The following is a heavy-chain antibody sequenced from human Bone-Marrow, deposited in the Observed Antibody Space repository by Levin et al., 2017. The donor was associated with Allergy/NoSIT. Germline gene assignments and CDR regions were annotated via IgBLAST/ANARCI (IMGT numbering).Heavy chain of an antibody. V-gene: IGHV3-30-3*01. Sequence: GESLKISCAASGFTFSSYAMHWVRQAPGKGLEWVAVISYDGSNKYYADSVKGRFTISRDNSKNTLYLQMNSLRAEDTAVYYCARDRGVVVVVAAPSDAFDIWGQGTMVTVSS. D-gene: IGHD2-15*01. CDR3: ARDRGVVVVVAAPSDAFDI. CDR1: GFTFSSYA. J-gene: IGHJ3*02. CDR2: ISYDGSNK.